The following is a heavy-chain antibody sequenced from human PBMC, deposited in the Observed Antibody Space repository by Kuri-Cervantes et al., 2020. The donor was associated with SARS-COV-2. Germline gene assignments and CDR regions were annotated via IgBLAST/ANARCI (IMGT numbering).Heavy chain of an antibody. CDR3: ARGTLVPYYYDALDA. V-gene: IGHV3-7*04. Sequence: GESLKISCATSGSTFSIFWMTWVRQAPGKGLEWVANINQDGSEKSYVDSVKGRFTISRDNAKNSLYLQMNSLRAEDTAVYYCARGTLVPYYYDALDAWGQGTTVTVSS. CDR1: GSTFSIFW. CDR2: INQDGSEK. J-gene: IGHJ6*02. D-gene: IGHD3-3*01.